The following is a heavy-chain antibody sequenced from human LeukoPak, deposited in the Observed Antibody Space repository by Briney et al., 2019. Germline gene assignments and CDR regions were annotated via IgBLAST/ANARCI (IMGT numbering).Heavy chain of an antibody. CDR3: ASDRGGWSL. CDR2: ITGDGSST. D-gene: IGHD1-26*01. V-gene: IGHV3-74*03. J-gene: IGHJ3*01. Sequence: PGGSLRLSCAASGFTFSNYWMHWVRQAPGKGLVWVSRITGDGSSTTYADSVKGRFTISRDNAKNTLYLKMNSLRAEDTAVYYCASDRGGWSLGGQGTMVTVSP. CDR1: GFTFSNYW.